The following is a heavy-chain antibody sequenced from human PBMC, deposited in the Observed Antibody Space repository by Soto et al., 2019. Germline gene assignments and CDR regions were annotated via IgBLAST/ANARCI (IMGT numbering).Heavy chain of an antibody. D-gene: IGHD1-1*01. V-gene: IGHV3-15*07. CDR3: TTGSNEGY. CDR1: GFSFSSAW. CDR2: IRTKHEGETT. Sequence: EVQLLESGGGLVKPGGSLRLSCAASGFSFSSAWMNWVRQAPGKVLAWVGRIRTKHEGETTDYSAHVKGRFTISRDDSKTTLYLQMTSLKIEDTAVYYCTTGSNEGYWGQGTLVTVSS. J-gene: IGHJ4*02.